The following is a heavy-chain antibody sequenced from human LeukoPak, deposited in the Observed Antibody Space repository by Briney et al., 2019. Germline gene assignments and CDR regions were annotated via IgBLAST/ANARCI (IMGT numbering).Heavy chain of an antibody. V-gene: IGHV4-59*01. CDR2: IYYSGTT. Sequence: SETLSLTCTVSGGSISSDYWRWIWQWPEKGREWIGYIYYSGTTNSNPSLKSRVTISLDTSKNQFSLKLSSVTAADTAVYYCARGANWGSPDYWGPGTLVTVSS. CDR3: ARGANWGSPDY. CDR1: GGSISSDY. D-gene: IGHD7-27*01. J-gene: IGHJ4*02.